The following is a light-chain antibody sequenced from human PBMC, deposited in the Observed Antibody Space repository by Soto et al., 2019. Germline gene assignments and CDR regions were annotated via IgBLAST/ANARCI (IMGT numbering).Light chain of an antibody. CDR1: QSVSSN. Sequence: EIVMTQSPATLSVSPGERATLSCRASQSVSSNLAWYQQKPGQAPRLLIYGASTRATGNPARFSGSGSGTDFTLTISSLQSEDFAVYYCQQYNNWPALTFGGGTKVEIK. CDR3: QQYNNWPALT. CDR2: GAS. V-gene: IGKV3-15*01. J-gene: IGKJ4*01.